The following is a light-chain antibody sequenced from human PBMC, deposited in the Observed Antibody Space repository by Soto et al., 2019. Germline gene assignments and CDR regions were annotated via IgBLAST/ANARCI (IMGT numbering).Light chain of an antibody. CDR2: AAS. Sequence: DIQMTQSPSSVSASVGDRVTITCRASQDIGSWLAWYQQKPGKAPDLLIYAASSLQSGVPSRFYGSPSGTEFTITISSPHPEDLATYYCPQGGSCPITFGQGTRLEFK. CDR1: QDIGSW. CDR3: PQGGSCPIT. J-gene: IGKJ5*01. V-gene: IGKV1-12*01.